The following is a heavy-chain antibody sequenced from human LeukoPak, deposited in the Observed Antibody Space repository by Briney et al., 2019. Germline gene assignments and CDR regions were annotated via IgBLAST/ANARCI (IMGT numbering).Heavy chain of an antibody. D-gene: IGHD3-22*01. CDR3: ARGYYDTSGYYHDAFHI. J-gene: IGHJ3*02. CDR2: ISYSGST. Sequence: SETLSLTCTVSGGSISSYYWSWIRQPPGKGLEWIGFISYSGSTNYNPSLKSRVTISVDTSKNQFSLKLSSVTAADTAVYHCARGYYDTSGYYHDAFHIWGQGTMVTVSS. CDR1: GGSISSYY. V-gene: IGHV4-59*01.